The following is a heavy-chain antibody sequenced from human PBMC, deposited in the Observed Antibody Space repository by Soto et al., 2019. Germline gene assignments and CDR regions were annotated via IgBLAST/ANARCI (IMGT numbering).Heavy chain of an antibody. Sequence: QVQLVPSGAEVKKPGASVKVSCKASGYTFTSYGITSVPQAPGQGLEWMGWISAYNGNTKYAQKLQGRVTMTTDTATSTADMELRSLRSDDTAVYYCAREPNYFDDWGQGTLVTVSS. J-gene: IGHJ4*02. V-gene: IGHV1-18*01. CDR2: ISAYNGNT. CDR1: GYTFTSYG. CDR3: AREPNYFDD.